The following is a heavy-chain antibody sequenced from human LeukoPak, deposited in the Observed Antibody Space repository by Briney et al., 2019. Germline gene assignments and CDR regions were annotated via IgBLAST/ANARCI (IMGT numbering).Heavy chain of an antibody. CDR3: APGSISTGYYHY. D-gene: IGHD3-22*01. CDR2: IYYGGST. J-gene: IGHJ4*02. Sequence: SETLSLTCTVSGGSISSSNYYAPWIRQPPGKGLEWIASIYYGGSTYYSPSLKSRVTISVDTSKNQFSLKMTSVTAADTAVYYSAPGSISTGYYHYWGQGTLVTVSS. CDR1: GGSISSSNYY. V-gene: IGHV4-39*01.